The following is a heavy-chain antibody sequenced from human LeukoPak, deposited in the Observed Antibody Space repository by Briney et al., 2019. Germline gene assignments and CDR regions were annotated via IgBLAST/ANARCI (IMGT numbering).Heavy chain of an antibody. V-gene: IGHV1-69*13. Sequence: SVKVSCKASGGTFSSYAISWVRQAPGQGLEWMGGIIPIFGTANYAQKFQGRVTIPADESTSTAYMELSSLRSEDTAVYYCARAFPCSGGSCSLYYYYYYGMDVWGQGTTVTVSS. CDR1: GGTFSSYA. CDR2: IIPIFGTA. D-gene: IGHD2-15*01. CDR3: ARAFPCSGGSCSLYYYYYYGMDV. J-gene: IGHJ6*02.